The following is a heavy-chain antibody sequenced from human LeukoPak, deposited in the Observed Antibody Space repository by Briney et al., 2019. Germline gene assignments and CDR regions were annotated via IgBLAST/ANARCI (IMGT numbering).Heavy chain of an antibody. D-gene: IGHD3-22*01. CDR3: ARDANYYDSRGENYFNS. CDR2: IKRDGSDT. V-gene: IGHV3-7*01. CDR1: GFAFSSYR. J-gene: IGHJ4*02. Sequence: PGGSLRLSCAASGFAFSSYRMSWVRQAPGKGLEWVSNIKRDGSDTYYADSVKGRFTISRDNARNSLYLQLNSLRAEDTAVYYCARDANYYDSRGENYFNSWGQGTLVTVSS.